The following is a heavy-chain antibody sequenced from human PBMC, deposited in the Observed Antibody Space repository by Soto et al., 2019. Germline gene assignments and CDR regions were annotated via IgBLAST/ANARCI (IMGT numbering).Heavy chain of an antibody. CDR2: IYYSGST. Sequence: SETLSLTCTVSGGSISSYYWSWIRQPPGKGLEWIGYIYYSGSTNYNPSLKSRITITVDTSKNQFSLKLSSVTAADTAVYYCARSLRGYYDFWSGYPQPYYYYMDVWGKGTTVTVSS. D-gene: IGHD3-3*01. CDR3: ARSLRGYYDFWSGYPQPYYYYMDV. CDR1: GGSISSYY. V-gene: IGHV4-59*01. J-gene: IGHJ6*03.